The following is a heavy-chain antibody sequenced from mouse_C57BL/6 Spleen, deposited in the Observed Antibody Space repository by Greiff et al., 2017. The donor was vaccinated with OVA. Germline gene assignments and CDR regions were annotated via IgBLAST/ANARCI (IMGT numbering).Heavy chain of an antibody. CDR3: ARPYYYGSSHWYFDV. CDR2: IYPRSGTT. V-gene: IGHV1-81*01. D-gene: IGHD1-1*01. Sequence: LQESGAELARPGASVKLSCKASGYTFTSYGISWVKQRTGQGLEWIGEIYPRSGTTYYNEKFKGKATLTADKSSSTAYMELRSLTSEDAAVYFCARPYYYGSSHWYFDVWGTGTTVTVSS. J-gene: IGHJ1*03. CDR1: GYTFTSYG.